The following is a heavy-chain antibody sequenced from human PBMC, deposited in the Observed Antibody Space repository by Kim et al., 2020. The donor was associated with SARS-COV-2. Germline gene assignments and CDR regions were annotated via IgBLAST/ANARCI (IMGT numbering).Heavy chain of an antibody. Sequence: SETLSLTCTVSGGSISSSSYYWGWIRQPPGKGLEWIGSIYYSGSTYYNPSLKSRVTISVDTSKNQFSLKLSSVTAADTAVYYCARPYGSGSYTPNRGQGTLVTVSS. V-gene: IGHV4-39*01. J-gene: IGHJ4*02. CDR3: ARPYGSGSYTPN. CDR2: IYYSGST. CDR1: GGSISSSSYY. D-gene: IGHD3-10*01.